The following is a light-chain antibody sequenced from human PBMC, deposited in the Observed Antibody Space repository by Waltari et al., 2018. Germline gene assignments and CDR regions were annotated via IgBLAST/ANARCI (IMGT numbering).Light chain of an antibody. CDR2: DVS. CDR3: SSYTSSSTHWV. CDR1: SIDVGGYNY. J-gene: IGLJ3*02. V-gene: IGLV2-14*01. Sequence: QSALTQPASVSGSPGQSITISCTGTSIDVGGYNYVSWYQQHPGKAPKLMIYDVSKRPSGVSNRFSGSKSGNTASLTISGLQAEDEADYYCSSYTSSSTHWVFGGGTKLTVL.